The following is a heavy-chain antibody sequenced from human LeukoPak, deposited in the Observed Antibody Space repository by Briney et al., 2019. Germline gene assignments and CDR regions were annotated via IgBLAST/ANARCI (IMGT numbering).Heavy chain of an antibody. CDR3: ARGGMNGAYYYDSSGYPDY. D-gene: IGHD3-22*01. Sequence: GGSLRLSCAASGFTFSSYSMNWVRQAPGKGLEWVSYISSSSSTIYYADSVQGRFTISRDNAKNSLYLQMNSLRAEDTAVYYCARGGMNGAYYYDSSGYPDYWGQGTLVTVSS. V-gene: IGHV3-48*04. J-gene: IGHJ4*02. CDR2: ISSSSSTI. CDR1: GFTFSSYS.